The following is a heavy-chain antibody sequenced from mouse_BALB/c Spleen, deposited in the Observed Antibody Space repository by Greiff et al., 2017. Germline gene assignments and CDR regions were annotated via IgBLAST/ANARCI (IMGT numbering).Heavy chain of an antibody. J-gene: IGHJ4*01. CDR2: ISYSGST. V-gene: IGHV3-8*02. CDR1: GDSITSGY. Sequence: EVQLQESGPSLVKPSQTLSLTCSVSGDSITSGYWNWIRKFPGNKLEYMGYISYSGSTYYNPSHKSRISITRDTSKNQYYLQLNSVTTEDTATSYCSGYDYDAMDYWGQGTSVTVSS. CDR3: SGYDYDAMDY.